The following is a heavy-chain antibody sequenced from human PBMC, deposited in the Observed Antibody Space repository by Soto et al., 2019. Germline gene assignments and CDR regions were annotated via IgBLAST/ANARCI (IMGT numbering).Heavy chain of an antibody. J-gene: IGHJ5*02. CDR3: ARGGAPGYCSGGSCQPISGWFDP. CDR2: ISAYNGNT. V-gene: IGHV1-18*01. Sequence: AAGKVSCKASGGTFSSYAISWVRQAPGQGVEGMGWISAYNGNTNYAQKLQGRVTMTTDTSTSTAYMELRSLRSDDTAVYYCARGGAPGYCSGGSCQPISGWFDPWGQGTLVTVSS. CDR1: GGTFSSYA. D-gene: IGHD2-15*01.